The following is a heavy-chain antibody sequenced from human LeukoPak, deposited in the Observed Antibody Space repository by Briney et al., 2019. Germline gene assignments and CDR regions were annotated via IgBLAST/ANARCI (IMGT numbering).Heavy chain of an antibody. CDR3: TRGSIAYYYMDV. CDR1: GDSISDYS. V-gene: IGHV4-59*01. Sequence: SETLSLTCAVSGDSISDYSWTWIRQLPGKGLEWIGNIYYSGSTNYNPSLTSRVTISVDTSKNQFSLKLSSVTAADTAVYYCTRGSIAYYYMDVWGKGTTVTISS. D-gene: IGHD3-22*01. CDR2: IYYSGST. J-gene: IGHJ6*03.